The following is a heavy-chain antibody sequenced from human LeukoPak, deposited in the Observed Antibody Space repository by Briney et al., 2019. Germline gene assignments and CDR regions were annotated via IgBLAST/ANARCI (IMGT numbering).Heavy chain of an antibody. CDR3: ARGSGTYFRTYFDP. CDR1: GYSISSGFY. CDR2: IYHSGST. D-gene: IGHD3-10*01. J-gene: IGHJ5*02. V-gene: IGHV4-38-2*02. Sequence: SETLSLTCSVSGYSISSGFYWGWIRQPPGRGLEWIGSIYHSGSTSYNPSLKSRVTVSVDTSKNQFSLKLTSLTAADTAIYYCARGSGTYFRTYFDPWARESWSPSPQ.